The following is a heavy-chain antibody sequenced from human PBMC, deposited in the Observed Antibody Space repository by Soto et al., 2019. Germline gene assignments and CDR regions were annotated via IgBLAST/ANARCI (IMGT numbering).Heavy chain of an antibody. CDR3: AKVGHGDSYGVFDY. Sequence: GGSLRLSCAASGFTFSSYGMHWVRQAPGKGLEWVAVISYDGSNKYYADSVKGRFTISRDNSKNTLYLQMNSLRAEDTAVYYCAKVGHGDSYGVFDYWGQGTLVTVSS. V-gene: IGHV3-30*18. CDR2: ISYDGSNK. D-gene: IGHD5-18*01. CDR1: GFTFSSYG. J-gene: IGHJ4*02.